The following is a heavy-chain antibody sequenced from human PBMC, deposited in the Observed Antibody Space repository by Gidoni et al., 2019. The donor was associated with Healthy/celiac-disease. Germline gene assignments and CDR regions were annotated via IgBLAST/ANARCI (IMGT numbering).Heavy chain of an antibody. D-gene: IGHD6-19*01. CDR1: GGSIRSSRYY. V-gene: IGHV4-39*01. J-gene: IGHJ4*02. CDR3: ASRSGWDFLHYFDY. Sequence: QLQLQASGPGLVTPSETLSLTCTVSGGSIRSSRYYLGWLRQPPGKGLEWIGSSYYSGRTYYNPSIKSRVTISVETSKNQVSLKLSSVTAADTAVYYCASRSGWDFLHYFDYWGQGTLVTVSS. CDR2: SYYSGRT.